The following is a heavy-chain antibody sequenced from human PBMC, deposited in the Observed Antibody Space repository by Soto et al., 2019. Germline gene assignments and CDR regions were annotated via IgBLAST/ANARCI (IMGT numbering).Heavy chain of an antibody. J-gene: IGHJ4*02. CDR1: GYIFIDYW. V-gene: IGHV5-51*01. CDR3: ARPPLPGYSIHFNS. Sequence: GESLKISCKASGYIFIDYWIGWVRQMPGKGLEWMGIVYPRDSDTRYSPSFQGQVTISADRSTGTAFLQWRSLKASDIALYYCARPPLPGYSIHFNSWGQGTLVT. CDR2: VYPRDSDT. D-gene: IGHD2-15*01.